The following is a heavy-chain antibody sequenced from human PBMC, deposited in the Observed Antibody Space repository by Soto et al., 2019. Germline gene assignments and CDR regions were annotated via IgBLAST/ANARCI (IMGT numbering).Heavy chain of an antibody. CDR1: GGTFSSYA. Sequence: QVQLVQSGAEVKKPGSSVNVSCKPSGGTFSSYAISWVRQAPGQGLEWMGGIIPIFGTANYAQNFQGRVTITADESTSTAYMEVGSLRSEDTAVYYCVRGKGEKFDYWGQGTLVTVSS. D-gene: IGHD3-10*01. CDR3: VRGKGEKFDY. V-gene: IGHV1-69*01. CDR2: IIPIFGTA. J-gene: IGHJ4*02.